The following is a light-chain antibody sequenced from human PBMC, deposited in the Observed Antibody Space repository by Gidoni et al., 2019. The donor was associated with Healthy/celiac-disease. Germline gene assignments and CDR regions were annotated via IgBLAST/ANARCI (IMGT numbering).Light chain of an antibody. V-gene: IGKV1-39*01. Sequence: DIQMTQSPSSLSASVGDRVTITCRASQSISSYLNWYQQKPGKAPKLLIYAASSLQSGVPSRFSGSGSGTEFTLTISSLQPEDFATYYCQQSYSTRPTWTFGQGTKVEIK. CDR2: AAS. J-gene: IGKJ1*01. CDR1: QSISSY. CDR3: QQSYSTRPTWT.